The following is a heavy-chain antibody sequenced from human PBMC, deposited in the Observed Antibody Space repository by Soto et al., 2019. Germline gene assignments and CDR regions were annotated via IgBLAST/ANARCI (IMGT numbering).Heavy chain of an antibody. CDR1: GASITSENW. Sequence: PSETLSLTCTVSGASITSENWWSWVRQPPGKGLEWIGYIYFSDSTNYNPSFKSRITISVDTSKNQFFLTLSSMTAADTAMYYCAGSGYYHNSGMDVWGQGTTVTVSS. CDR2: IYFSDST. V-gene: IGHV4-4*02. D-gene: IGHD3-22*01. J-gene: IGHJ6*02. CDR3: AGSGYYHNSGMDV.